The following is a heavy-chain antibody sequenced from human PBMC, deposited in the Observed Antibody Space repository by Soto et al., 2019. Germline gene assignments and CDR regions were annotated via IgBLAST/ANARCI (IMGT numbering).Heavy chain of an antibody. Sequence: GGSLRLSCAASGFTFSSYAMTWVRQAPGKGLEWVSTISGSGGSTYYADSVKDRFTISRDNSKNTLYLQMNSLRAEDTAVYYCAMLTATEPVDYWGQGTPVTVSS. CDR3: AMLTATEPVDY. CDR2: ISGSGGST. CDR1: GFTFSSYA. J-gene: IGHJ4*02. D-gene: IGHD6-13*01. V-gene: IGHV3-23*01.